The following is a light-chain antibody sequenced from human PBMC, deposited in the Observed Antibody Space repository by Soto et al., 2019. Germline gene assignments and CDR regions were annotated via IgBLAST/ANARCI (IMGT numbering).Light chain of an antibody. V-gene: IGKV3-11*01. CDR2: DVS. CDR1: PTARSY. CDR3: QQRSNWPLT. J-gene: IGKJ4*01. Sequence: EIVLTQSPATLSLSPGERATLSCRASPTARSYLAWYQQKPGQAPRLLIYDVSNRATGVPARFSGSGSETDFSLTISSLEPEDFAVHYCQQRSNWPLTFGGGTRVEIK.